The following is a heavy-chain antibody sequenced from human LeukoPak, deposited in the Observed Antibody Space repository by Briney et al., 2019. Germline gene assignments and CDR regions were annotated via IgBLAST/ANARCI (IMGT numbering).Heavy chain of an antibody. CDR1: DESFSGPY. Sequence: PSETLSLTCGVYDESFSGPYWSWIRQPPGKGLEWIGEINDGGYTNYNPSLESRVTLSVETSKKQFSLNLRSVTAADTAVYYCARAFGNVRGATWGQGTLVTVSS. V-gene: IGHV4-34*01. CDR2: INDGGYT. J-gene: IGHJ5*02. CDR3: ARAFGNVRGAT. D-gene: IGHD3-10*01.